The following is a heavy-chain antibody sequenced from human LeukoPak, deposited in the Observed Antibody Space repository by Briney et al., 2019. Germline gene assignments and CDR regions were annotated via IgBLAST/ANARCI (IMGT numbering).Heavy chain of an antibody. CDR3: ARIRCGFGHNACHNH. Sequence: KSSETLSLTCVVSGVPFNGYYWSWIRQSPVKGLEWIGEVSPGGYARYNPSLQSRVSISVETSDNQMSLRLRSVTAADTAMYYCARIRCGFGHNACHNHWARGTPVTVSS. J-gene: IGHJ5*02. V-gene: IGHV4-34*01. D-gene: IGHD2-21*01. CDR1: GVPFNGYY. CDR2: VSPGGYA.